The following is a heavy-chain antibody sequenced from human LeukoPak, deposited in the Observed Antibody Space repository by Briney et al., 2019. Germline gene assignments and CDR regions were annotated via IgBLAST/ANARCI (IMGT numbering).Heavy chain of an antibody. CDR2: INPNSGGT. D-gene: IGHD3-22*01. Sequence: GASVKVSCKASGYTFTGYYRHWVRQAPGQGLEWMGWINPNSGGTNYAQKFQGRVTMTRDTSISTAYMELSRLRSDDTAVYYCARDPPYYYDSSGYYDYWGQGTLVTVSS. CDR1: GYTFTGYY. J-gene: IGHJ4*02. CDR3: ARDPPYYYDSSGYYDY. V-gene: IGHV1-2*02.